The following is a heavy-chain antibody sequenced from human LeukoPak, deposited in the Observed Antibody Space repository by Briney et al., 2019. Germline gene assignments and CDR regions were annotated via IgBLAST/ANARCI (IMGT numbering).Heavy chain of an antibody. J-gene: IGHJ4*02. V-gene: IGHV3-49*03. CDR1: GFTFGAYA. CDR2: IRSKAYGGTT. D-gene: IGHD5-18*01. CDR3: TRDYTAMFRGYYFDY. Sequence: GGSLRLSCTASGFTFGAYAMNWFRQAPGKGLEWVGFIRSKAYGGTTEYAASVKGRFTISRDDSKSIAYLQMNSLKTEDTAVYYCTRDYTAMFRGYYFDYWGQGTLVTVSS.